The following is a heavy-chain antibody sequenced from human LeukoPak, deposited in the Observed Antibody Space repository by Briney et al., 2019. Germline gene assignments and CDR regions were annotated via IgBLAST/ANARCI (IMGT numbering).Heavy chain of an antibody. Sequence: PGGSLRLSCAASGFTFSSCSMNWVRQAPGKGLEWVSSISSSSSYIYYADSVKGRFTISRDNAKNSLYLQMNSLRAEDTAVYYCARALLYSGSPGSNYYYYMDVWGKGTTVTVSS. CDR3: ARALLYSGSPGSNYYYYMDV. V-gene: IGHV3-21*01. CDR2: ISSSSSYI. J-gene: IGHJ6*03. D-gene: IGHD1-26*01. CDR1: GFTFSSCS.